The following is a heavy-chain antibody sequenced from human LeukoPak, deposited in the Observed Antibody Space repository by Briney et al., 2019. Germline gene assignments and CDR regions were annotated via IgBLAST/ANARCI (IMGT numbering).Heavy chain of an antibody. J-gene: IGHJ4*02. CDR3: ASDYGDYAPVY. CDR2: IIPIFGTA. D-gene: IGHD4-17*01. Sequence: ASVKVSCKASGGTFSSYAISWVRQAPGQGLEWMGGIIPIFGTANYAQKFQGRVTITADESTSTAYMELSSLRSEDTAVYYYASDYGDYAPVYWGQGTLVTVSS. V-gene: IGHV1-69*13. CDR1: GGTFSSYA.